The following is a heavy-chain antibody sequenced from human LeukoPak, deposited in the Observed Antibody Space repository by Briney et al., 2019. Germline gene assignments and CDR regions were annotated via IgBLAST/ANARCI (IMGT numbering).Heavy chain of an antibody. J-gene: IGHJ4*01. V-gene: IGHV3-11*06. Sequence: GGSLRLSCAASGFTFSDYYMSWIRQAPGKGLEWVSYISSSSSYTNYADSVKGRFTISRDNAKNSLYLQMNSLRAEDTAVYYCARDIFPSFYGDYETLFDYWGHGTLVTVSS. D-gene: IGHD4-17*01. CDR1: GFTFSDYY. CDR2: ISSSSSYT. CDR3: ARDIFPSFYGDYETLFDY.